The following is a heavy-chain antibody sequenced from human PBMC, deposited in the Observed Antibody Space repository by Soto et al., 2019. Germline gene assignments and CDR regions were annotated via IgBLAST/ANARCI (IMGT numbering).Heavy chain of an antibody. CDR2: IHYSGST. CDR1: GGSISNNNYY. J-gene: IGHJ4*02. D-gene: IGHD1-26*01. Sequence: QLQLQESGPGLVKPSETLSLTCTVSGGSISNNNYYGGWLRQPPGKGLEWIGSIHYSGSTYYNPALKTRVTISVDTSKHQFSLKLRSVTAADTAVYYCARSSGTALLHYWGQGTLVTVAS. V-gene: IGHV4-39*01. CDR3: ARSSGTALLHY.